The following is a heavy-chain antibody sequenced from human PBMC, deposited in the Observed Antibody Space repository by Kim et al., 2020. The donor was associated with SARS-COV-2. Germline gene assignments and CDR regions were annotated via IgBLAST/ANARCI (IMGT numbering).Heavy chain of an antibody. CDR2: ISAYNGNT. CDR3: ARDLRLSKYSSSSLAY. CDR1: GYTFTSYG. Sequence: ASVKVSCKASGYTFTSYGISWVRQAPGQGLEWMGWISAYNGNTNYAQKLQGRVTMTTDTSTSTAYMELRSLRSDDTAVYYCARDLRLSKYSSSSLAYWGKGTLVTVSS. J-gene: IGHJ4*02. V-gene: IGHV1-18*01. D-gene: IGHD6-6*01.